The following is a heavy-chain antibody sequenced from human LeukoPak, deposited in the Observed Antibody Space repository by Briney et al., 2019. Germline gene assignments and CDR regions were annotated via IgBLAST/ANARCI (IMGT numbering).Heavy chain of an antibody. CDR2: IYYSGST. Sequence: SETLSLTCTVSGGSISSYYWGWIRQPPGKGLEWIGSIYYSGSTYYNPSLKSRVTISVDTSKNQFSLKLSSVTAVDTAVYYCARDVIAAAGLYFDYWGQGTLVTVSS. J-gene: IGHJ4*02. D-gene: IGHD6-13*01. CDR3: ARDVIAAAGLYFDY. CDR1: GGSISSYY. V-gene: IGHV4-39*07.